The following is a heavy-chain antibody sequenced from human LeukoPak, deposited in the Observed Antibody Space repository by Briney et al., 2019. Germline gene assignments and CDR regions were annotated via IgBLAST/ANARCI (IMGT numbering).Heavy chain of an antibody. CDR1: GFTFSSYA. CDR3: ARDLDIVVVVPWFDP. Sequence: PGGSLRLSCAASGFTFSSYAMHWVRQAPGKGLEWVAVISYDGSNKYYADSVKGRFTISRDNSKNTLYLQMNSLRAEDTAVYYCARDLDIVVVVPWFDPWGQGTLVTVSP. D-gene: IGHD2-15*01. J-gene: IGHJ5*02. CDR2: ISYDGSNK. V-gene: IGHV3-30-3*01.